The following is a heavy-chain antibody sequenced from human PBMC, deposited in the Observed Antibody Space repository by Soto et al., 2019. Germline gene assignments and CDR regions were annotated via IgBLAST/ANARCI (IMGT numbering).Heavy chain of an antibody. J-gene: IGHJ4*02. D-gene: IGHD3-10*01. V-gene: IGHV1-46*03. CDR3: ARDRKPGYYGSGSYYTFDY. CDR2: INPSGGST. Sequence: ASVKVSCKASGYTFTSYYMHWVRQAPGQGLEWMGIINPSGGSTSYAQKFQGRVTMTRDTSTSTVYMELSSLRSEDTAVYYCARDRKPGYYGSGSYYTFDYWGQGTLVTVPQ. CDR1: GYTFTSYY.